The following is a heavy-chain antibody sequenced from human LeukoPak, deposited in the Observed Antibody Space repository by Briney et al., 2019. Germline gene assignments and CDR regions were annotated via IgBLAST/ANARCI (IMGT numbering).Heavy chain of an antibody. V-gene: IGHV3-48*04. CDR3: ARDRAYYDSSVYYMGV. CDR1: GFTFSSYS. CDR2: ISSSSSTI. D-gene: IGHD3-22*01. J-gene: IGHJ6*03. Sequence: GGSLRLSCAASGFTFSSYSMNWVRQAPGKGLEWVSYISSSSSTIYYADSVKGRFTISRDNAKNSLYLQMNSLRAEDTAVYYCARDRAYYDSSVYYMGVWGKGTTVTVSS.